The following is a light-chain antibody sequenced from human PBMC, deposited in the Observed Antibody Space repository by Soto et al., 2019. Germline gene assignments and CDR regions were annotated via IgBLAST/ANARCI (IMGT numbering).Light chain of an antibody. J-gene: IGKJ4*01. CDR1: QSVSSN. CDR2: GAS. V-gene: IGKV3D-15*01. CDR3: QHYNNWPLS. Sequence: EIVMTQSPATLSVSPGERATLSCRASQSVSSNLAWYQQKPGQAPRLLIYGASTRATGIPATFSGSGSGTEFTLTISSLQSEDFAVYYCQHYNNWPLSFGGGTKVEIK.